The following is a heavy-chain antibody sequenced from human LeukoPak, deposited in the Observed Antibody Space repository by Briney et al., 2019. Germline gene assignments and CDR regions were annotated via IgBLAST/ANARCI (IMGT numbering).Heavy chain of an antibody. D-gene: IGHD3-10*01. CDR2: ISAYNGNT. CDR3: ARDPNYYGSGSYYNVGFFVL. Sequence: ASVKVSCRASGYTFTSYGISWVRQAPGQGLEWMGWISAYNGNTNYAQKLQGRVTMTTDTSTSTAYMELRSLRSDDTAVYYCARDPNYYGSGSYYNVGFFVLWGQGTLVTVSS. V-gene: IGHV1-18*01. CDR1: GYTFTSYG. J-gene: IGHJ4*02.